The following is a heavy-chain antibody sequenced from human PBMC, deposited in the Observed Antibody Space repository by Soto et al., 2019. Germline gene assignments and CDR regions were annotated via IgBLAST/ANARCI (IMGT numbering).Heavy chain of an antibody. V-gene: IGHV3-30*18. J-gene: IGHJ4*02. CDR1: GFTFSSYG. CDR3: AKDLRNLLPTEANY. CDR2: ISYDGSNK. Sequence: GGSLRLSCAASGFTFSSYGMHWVRQAPGKGLEWVAVISYDGSNKYYADSVKGRFTISRDNSKNTLYLQMNSLRAEDTAVYYCAKDLRNLLPTEANYWGQGTLVTVSS. D-gene: IGHD4-4*01.